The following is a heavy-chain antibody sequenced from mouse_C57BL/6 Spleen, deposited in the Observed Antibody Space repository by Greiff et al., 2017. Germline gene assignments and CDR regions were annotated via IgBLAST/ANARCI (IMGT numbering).Heavy chain of an antibody. CDR3: TRSGYYGSSLDY. V-gene: IGHV1-15*01. CDR1: GYTFTDYE. D-gene: IGHD1-1*01. CDR2: IDPETGGT. J-gene: IGHJ2*01. Sequence: QVQLKQSGAELVRPGASVTLSCKASGYTFTDYEMHWVKQTPVHGLEWIGAIDPETGGTAYNQKFKGKAILTADKSSSTAYMELRSLTSEDSAVYYCTRSGYYGSSLDYWGQGTTLTVSS.